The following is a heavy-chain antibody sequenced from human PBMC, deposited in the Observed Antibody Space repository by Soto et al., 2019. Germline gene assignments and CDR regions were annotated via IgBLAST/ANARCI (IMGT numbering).Heavy chain of an antibody. CDR2: ISYDGSNK. CDR3: AKVGDRLSYYDSSGYPY. J-gene: IGHJ4*02. D-gene: IGHD3-22*01. Sequence: GGSRLSCAASGFTFSSYGMHWVRQAPGKGLEWVAVISYDGSNKYYADSVKGRFTISRDNSKNTLYLQMNSLRAEDTAVYYCAKVGDRLSYYDSSGYPYWGQGTLVTVSS. V-gene: IGHV3-30*18. CDR1: GFTFSSYG.